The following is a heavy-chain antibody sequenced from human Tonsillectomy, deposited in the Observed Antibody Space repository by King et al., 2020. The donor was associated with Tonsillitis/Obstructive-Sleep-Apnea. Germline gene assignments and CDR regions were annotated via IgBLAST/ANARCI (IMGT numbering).Heavy chain of an antibody. CDR1: GYTFTRNA. CDR2: ISTYNGNT. CDR3: ARGPRDFWTTYHDS. J-gene: IGHJ4*02. Sequence: QLVQSGAEVKKPGASVRVSCKASGYTFTRNAISWVRQAPGQGLEWMGWISTYNGNTNYAQWLQGRVTLTTDTSSSTAYMELRSLRSDDTAVYYCARGPRDFWTTYHDSWGQGTLVTVSS. V-gene: IGHV1-18*01. D-gene: IGHD3/OR15-3a*01.